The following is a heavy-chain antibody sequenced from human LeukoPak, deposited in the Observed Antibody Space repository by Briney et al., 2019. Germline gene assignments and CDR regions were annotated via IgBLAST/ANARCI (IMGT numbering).Heavy chain of an antibody. D-gene: IGHD6-13*01. CDR3: ARGSSNWPNWFDP. CDR2: IYYSGST. J-gene: IGHJ5*02. V-gene: IGHV4-61*01. Sequence: PSETLSLTCTVSGGSVSNGNYYWNWIRQPPGKGLEWIGYIYYSGSTNYNPSLKSRVTISINTSKNQFSLKLSSVTGADTAVYYCARGSSNWPNWFDPWGQGTLVTVSS. CDR1: GGSVSNGNYY.